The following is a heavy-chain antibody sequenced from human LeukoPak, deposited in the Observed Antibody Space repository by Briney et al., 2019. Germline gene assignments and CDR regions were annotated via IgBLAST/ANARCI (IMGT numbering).Heavy chain of an antibody. Sequence: GGSLRLSCAASGFTFSKFAMNWVRQAPGKGLEWVSAISGGGGSTYYADSVKGRFTISRDNSKNTLFLQMNSLRAEDTAVYYCAKDYFGSGSGGLIDYWGQGTLVTVSS. CDR1: GFTFSKFA. V-gene: IGHV3-23*01. D-gene: IGHD3-10*01. CDR3: AKDYFGSGSGGLIDY. CDR2: ISGGGGST. J-gene: IGHJ4*02.